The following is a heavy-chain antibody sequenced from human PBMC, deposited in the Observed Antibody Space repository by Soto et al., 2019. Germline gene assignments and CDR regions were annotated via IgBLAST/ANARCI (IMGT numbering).Heavy chain of an antibody. J-gene: IGHJ4*02. CDR2: IYYSGSS. CDR3: ARYNAASGTYYFDF. CDR1: GGSISSYY. V-gene: IGHV4-59*08. Sequence: SETLSLTCTVSGGSISSYYWSWIRQPPGKGLEWIGYIYYSGSSNYNPSLKSRITISVDTSKNQFSLKLSSVTAADTAVYYCARYNAASGTYYFDFWGQGALVTVAS. D-gene: IGHD6-13*01.